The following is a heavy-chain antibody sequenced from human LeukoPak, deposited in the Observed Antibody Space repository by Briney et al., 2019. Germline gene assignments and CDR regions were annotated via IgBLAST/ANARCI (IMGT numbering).Heavy chain of an antibody. CDR1: GFTFSSYG. Sequence: TGGSLRLSCAASGFTFSSYGMHWVRQAPGKGLEWVAVISYDGSNKYYADSVKGRFTISRDTSKNTLYLQMTSLTPEDTAVYYCAELGITMIGGVWGKGTTVTISS. CDR2: ISYDGSNK. V-gene: IGHV3-30*18. CDR3: AELGITMIGGV. D-gene: IGHD3-10*02. J-gene: IGHJ6*04.